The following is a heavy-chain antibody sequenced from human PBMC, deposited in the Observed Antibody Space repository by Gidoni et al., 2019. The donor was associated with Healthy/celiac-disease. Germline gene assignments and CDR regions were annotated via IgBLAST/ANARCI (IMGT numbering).Heavy chain of an antibody. CDR1: GFTVSSNY. J-gene: IGHJ4*02. Sequence: EVHLAASAGGLIAPGWSLRRPCAASGFTVSSNYMSWVRQAPGTGLEWVSVIYSGGSTNYADSVKGRFTISRDNSKNTLYLQMNGQRAEETAVYYCARHTETADYWGQGTLVTVSS. V-gene: IGHV3-53*01. CDR3: ARHTETADY. CDR2: IYSGGST.